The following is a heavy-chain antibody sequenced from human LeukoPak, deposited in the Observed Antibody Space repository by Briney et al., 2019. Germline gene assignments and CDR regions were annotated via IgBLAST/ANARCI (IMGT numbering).Heavy chain of an antibody. J-gene: IGHJ5*02. V-gene: IGHV1-2*02. CDR2: INCYNGDT. Sequence: ASVKVSCKASGYTFAGYYLHWVRQAPGQGLEWMGWINCYNGDTVYAQKFQGRVSMTRDTSISTAYMDLSRLDFDDTAVYYCARDRGSDTYNNWFDPWGQGTLVTVSS. CDR1: GYTFAGYY. D-gene: IGHD3-16*01. CDR3: ARDRGSDTYNNWFDP.